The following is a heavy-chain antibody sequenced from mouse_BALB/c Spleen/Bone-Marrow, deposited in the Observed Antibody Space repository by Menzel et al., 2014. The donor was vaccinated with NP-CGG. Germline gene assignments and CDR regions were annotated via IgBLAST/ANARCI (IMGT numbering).Heavy chain of an antibody. CDR3: ARDRGGYGNPWSFAY. V-gene: IGHV5-6-3*01. CDR1: GFTFSSYG. D-gene: IGHD2-1*01. Sequence: EVQRVESGGGLVQPGGSLKLSCAASGFTFSSYGISWVRQTPDKRLELVATINSNGGSTYYPDSVKGRFTISRDNAKNTLYLQMSSLKSEDTAMYYCARDRGGYGNPWSFAYWGQGTLVTVSA. J-gene: IGHJ3*01. CDR2: INSNGGST.